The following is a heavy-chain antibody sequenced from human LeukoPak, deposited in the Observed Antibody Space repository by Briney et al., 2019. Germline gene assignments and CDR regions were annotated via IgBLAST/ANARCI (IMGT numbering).Heavy chain of an antibody. CDR2: INPSGGST. CDR1: GYTFTSYY. CDR3: ARDPYCTNGVCYGIYYYGMDV. Sequence: ASVKVSCKASGYTFTSYYMHWVRQSPGQRLEWMGIINPSGGSTSYAQKFQGRVTMTRDTSTSTVYMELSGLRSEDTAVYYCARDPYCTNGVCYGIYYYGMDVWGQGTTVTVSS. V-gene: IGHV1-46*01. J-gene: IGHJ6*02. D-gene: IGHD2-8*01.